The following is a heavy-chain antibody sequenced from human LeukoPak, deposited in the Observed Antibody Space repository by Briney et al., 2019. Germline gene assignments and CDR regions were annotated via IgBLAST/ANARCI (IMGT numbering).Heavy chain of an antibody. D-gene: IGHD2-8*01. J-gene: IGHJ1*01. CDR3: VRTTNGPEH. V-gene: IGHV3-74*01. CDR1: GFTFTSHL. Sequence: GGSLRLSCAASGFTFTSHLIHWVRQPPGKGLVWVSRVSGDDRTTNYADSVKGRFTISRDNAKNTVYLQMDSLRVEDTAVYYCVRTTNGPEHWGQGTLVTVSS. CDR2: VSGDDRTT.